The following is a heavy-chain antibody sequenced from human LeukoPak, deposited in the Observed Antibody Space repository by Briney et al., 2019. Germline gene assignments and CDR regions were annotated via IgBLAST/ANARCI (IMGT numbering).Heavy chain of an antibody. Sequence: PGRSLRPSCAASAFTLSGHWMRWVRQAPGKGLEWVANINKGGSDKSYVDSVKGRFTISRDNANNLLYLQMNSLRGEDTDVYYCTRDRSRAEDDWGQGTLVTVSS. CDR3: TRDRSRAEDD. CDR1: AFTLSGHW. CDR2: INKGGSDK. V-gene: IGHV3-7*01. J-gene: IGHJ4*02. D-gene: IGHD1-14*01.